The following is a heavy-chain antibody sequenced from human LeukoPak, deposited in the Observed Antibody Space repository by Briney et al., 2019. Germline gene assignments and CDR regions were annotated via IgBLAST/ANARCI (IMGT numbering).Heavy chain of an antibody. CDR3: ARTLVFYSSGFDY. CDR1: GGSISSFY. D-gene: IGHD3-22*01. J-gene: IGHJ4*02. V-gene: IGHV4-59*08. Sequence: SETLSLTCTVSGGSISSFYWSWIRQPPGKGLEWIGSIFYSGSPNFHPSLKSRVTTSVDTSRNQFSLKLSSVTAADTAMYYCARTLVFYSSGFDYWGQGVLVTVSS. CDR2: IFYSGSP.